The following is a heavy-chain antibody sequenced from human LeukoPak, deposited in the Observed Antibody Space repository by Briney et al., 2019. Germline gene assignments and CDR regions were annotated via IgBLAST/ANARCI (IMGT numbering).Heavy chain of an antibody. Sequence: PSETLSLTCTVSSASITSSPYFWGWIRQSPGKGLEWIGSISYSGTTYYNPSLKSRVTISVDTSKNQFSLKLNSVAADTAVFYCAANSADYNTLGSSYKVWGQGTLVTVSS. J-gene: IGHJ4*02. V-gene: IGHV4-39*01. CDR1: SASITSSPYF. CDR2: ISYSGTT. D-gene: IGHD3-10*01. CDR3: AANSADYNTLGSSYKV.